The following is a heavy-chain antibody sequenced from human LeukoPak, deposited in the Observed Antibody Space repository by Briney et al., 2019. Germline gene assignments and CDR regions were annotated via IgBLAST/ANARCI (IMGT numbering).Heavy chain of an antibody. J-gene: IGHJ6*03. CDR1: GGSISSYY. V-gene: IGHV4-59*01. Sequence: SETLSLTCTVSGGSISSYYWSWIRQPPGKGLEWIGYIYYSGSTNYNPSLKSRVTIPVDTSKNQFSLKLSSVTAADTAVYYCARTYDFWSGYNPYYYYYMDVWGKGTTVTVSS. CDR2: IYYSGST. CDR3: ARTYDFWSGYNPYYYYYMDV. D-gene: IGHD3-3*01.